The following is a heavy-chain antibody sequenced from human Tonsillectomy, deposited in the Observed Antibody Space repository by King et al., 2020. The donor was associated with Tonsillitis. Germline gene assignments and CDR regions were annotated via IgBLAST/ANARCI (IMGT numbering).Heavy chain of an antibody. V-gene: IGHV3-33*01. CDR1: GFSFSNCG. D-gene: IGHD2-2*01. Sequence: VQLVESGGNVVQPGRSLRLSCAASGFSFSNCGMHWVRQAPGKGLEWVAVIWDDGSNKYYGDSVKGRFTISRDNSKNTLYLQMTSLRAEDTAVYYCVGAPPAAPRSYDYYGLDVWGQGTTVTVSS. CDR3: VGAPPAAPRSYDYYGLDV. J-gene: IGHJ6*02. CDR2: IWDDGSNK.